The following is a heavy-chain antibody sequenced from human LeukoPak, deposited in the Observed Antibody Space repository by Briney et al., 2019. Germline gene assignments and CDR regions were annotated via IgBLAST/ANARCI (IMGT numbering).Heavy chain of an antibody. V-gene: IGHV1-69*13. Sequence: GASVKVSCKASGGTFSSYAISWVRQAPGQGLEWMGGIIPIFGTANYAQKFQGRVTITADESTSTAYMELSSLRSEDTAVYYCATPGSGYYYVGDAFDIWGQGTMVTVSS. D-gene: IGHD3-22*01. J-gene: IGHJ3*02. CDR2: IIPIFGTA. CDR3: ATPGSGYYYVGDAFDI. CDR1: GGTFSSYA.